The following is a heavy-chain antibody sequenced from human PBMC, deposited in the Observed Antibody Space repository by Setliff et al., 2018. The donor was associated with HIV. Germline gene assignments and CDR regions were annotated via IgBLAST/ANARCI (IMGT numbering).Heavy chain of an antibody. V-gene: IGHV1-69*13. CDR1: GGSFSSYG. CDR2: IIPMYRTA. J-gene: IGHJ4*01. CDR3: ARGALGGDYAGALDF. D-gene: IGHD3-16*01. Sequence: SVKVSCKASGGSFSSYGISWVRQAPGQGLEWMGGIIPMYRTANYAQRFQGRVTITADESTSTAYMELSRLRSDDTAVYYCARGALGGDYAGALDFWGQGTPVTVSS.